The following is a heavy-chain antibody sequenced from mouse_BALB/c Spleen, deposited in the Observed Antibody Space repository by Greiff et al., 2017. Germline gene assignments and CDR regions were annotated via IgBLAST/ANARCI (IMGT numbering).Heavy chain of an antibody. CDR3: ARAPYGHGAMDY. CDR2: INPYNDGT. D-gene: IGHD1-2*01. J-gene: IGHJ4*01. Sequence: EVKVVESGPELVKPGASVKMSCKASGYTFTSYVMHWVKQKPGQGLEWIGYINPYNDGTKYNEKFKGKATLTSDKSSSTAYMELSSLTSEDSAVYYCARAPYGHGAMDYWGQGTSVTVSS. V-gene: IGHV1-14*01. CDR1: GYTFTSYV.